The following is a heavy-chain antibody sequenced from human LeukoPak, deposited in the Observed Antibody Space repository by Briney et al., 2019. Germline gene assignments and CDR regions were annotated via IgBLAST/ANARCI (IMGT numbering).Heavy chain of an antibody. CDR2: ISAYNGNT. CDR1: VYTFTSYG. Sequence: ASVNVSCKASVYTFTSYGISWVRQAPGQGLEWMGWISAYNGNTNYAQKLQGRVTMTTDTSTSTDYMELRSLRSDDTAMYYCARDSGRASGSLNYWGQGTLVTVSS. V-gene: IGHV1-18*01. D-gene: IGHD1-26*01. CDR3: ARDSGRASGSLNY. J-gene: IGHJ4*02.